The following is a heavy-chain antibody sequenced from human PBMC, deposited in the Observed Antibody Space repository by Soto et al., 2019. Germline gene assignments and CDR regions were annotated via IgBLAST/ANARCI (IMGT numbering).Heavy chain of an antibody. V-gene: IGHV3-23*01. D-gene: IGHD2-15*01. J-gene: IGHJ2*01. CDR2: ISFSDGGT. CDR3: VKDDRILGRRYVDL. Sequence: EEQLLESGGGLIQPGGSLRLACAASGFTFSSYAMTWVRQAPGKGLEWVSSISFSDGGTYYADSVKGRLTISRDNSKNTLFLQMNSLRVEDTAVYYCVKDDRILGRRYVDLWGRGTLVTVSS. CDR1: GFTFSSYA.